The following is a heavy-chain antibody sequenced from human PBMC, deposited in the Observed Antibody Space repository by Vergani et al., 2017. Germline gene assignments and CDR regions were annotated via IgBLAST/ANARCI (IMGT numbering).Heavy chain of an antibody. D-gene: IGHD6-6*01. J-gene: IGHJ3*02. CDR1: GGSISSGDYY. CDR2: IYDSRNN. Sequence: QVQLQESGPGLVKPSQTLSLTCTVSGGSISSGDYYWSWIRQPPGKGLEWIGSIYDSRNNNYSPSLKSRVSISVDTSKNRFSLNLTSVTAADTAVYYCARHLRQLARNDVFDIWGHGTLVTVSS. V-gene: IGHV4-39*01. CDR3: ARHLRQLARNDVFDI.